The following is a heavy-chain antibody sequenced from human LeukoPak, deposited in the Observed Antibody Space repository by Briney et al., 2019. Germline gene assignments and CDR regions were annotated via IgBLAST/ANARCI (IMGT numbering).Heavy chain of an antibody. J-gene: IGHJ2*01. D-gene: IGHD3-9*01. CDR2: ISAYNGNT. CDR3: ARVYYDILTGYYRAWYFDL. V-gene: IGHV1-18*01. CDR1: GYTFTSYG. Sequence: ASVKVSCKASGYTFTSYGISWVRQAPGQGLEWMGRISAYNGNTNYAQKLQGRVTMTTDTSTSTAYMELRSLRSDDTAVYYCARVYYDILTGYYRAWYFDLWGRGTLVTVSS.